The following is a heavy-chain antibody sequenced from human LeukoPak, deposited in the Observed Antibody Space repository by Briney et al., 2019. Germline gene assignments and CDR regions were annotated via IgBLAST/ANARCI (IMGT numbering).Heavy chain of an antibody. J-gene: IGHJ4*02. CDR3: AKVNFRIAAAGGVLGY. D-gene: IGHD6-13*01. V-gene: IGHV3-30*02. Sequence: PGGSLRLSCAASGFTFSSYGMHWVRQAPGKGLEGVAFIRYDGSNKYYADSVKGRFTISRDNSKNTLYLQMNSLRAEDTAVYYCAKVNFRIAAAGGVLGYWGQGTLVTVSS. CDR2: IRYDGSNK. CDR1: GFTFSSYG.